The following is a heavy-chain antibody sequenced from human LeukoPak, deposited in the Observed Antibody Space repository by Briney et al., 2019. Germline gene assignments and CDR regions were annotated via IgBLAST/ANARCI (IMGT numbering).Heavy chain of an antibody. V-gene: IGHV4-31*03. D-gene: IGHD4-23*01. CDR3: ARDLGGNWAAFDY. J-gene: IGHJ4*02. Sequence: SETLSLTCTVSGGSISSGGYYWSWIRQHPGKGLEWIGYIYYSGSTYYNPSLKSRVTISVDTSKNQFSLKLSSVTAADTAVYYCARDLGGNWAAFDYWGQGTLVTVSS. CDR2: IYYSGST. CDR1: GGSISSGGYY.